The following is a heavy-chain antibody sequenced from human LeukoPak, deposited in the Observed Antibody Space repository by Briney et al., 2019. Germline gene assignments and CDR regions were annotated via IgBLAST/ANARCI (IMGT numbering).Heavy chain of an antibody. CDR2: INSVGTST. D-gene: IGHD1-14*01. CDR1: GFTFRTYW. CDR3: ARDDLSWYNGIDY. Sequence: GGSLRLSCAASGFTFRTYWMHWVRQAPGKGLVWVAHINSVGTSTSYADSVKGRFTVSRDNAENKLYLQMNSLRADDTAVYYCARDDLSWYNGIDYWGQGTLVTVSS. V-gene: IGHV3-74*01. J-gene: IGHJ4*02.